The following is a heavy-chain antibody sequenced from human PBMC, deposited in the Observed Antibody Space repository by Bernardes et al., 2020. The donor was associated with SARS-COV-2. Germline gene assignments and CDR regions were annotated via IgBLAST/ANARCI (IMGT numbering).Heavy chain of an antibody. CDR2: ISWNSGSI. V-gene: IGHV3-9*01. J-gene: IGHJ4*02. D-gene: IGHD2-15*01. CDR1: GFTFGDYA. CDR3: AKGVVGSLRVGVDYFDY. Sequence: GGSLRLSCAASGFTFGDYAMHWVRQAPGKGLEWVSGISWNSGSIGYADSVKGRFTISRDNAKNSLYLQMNSLRAEDTALYYCAKGVVGSLRVGVDYFDYWGQGTLVTVSS.